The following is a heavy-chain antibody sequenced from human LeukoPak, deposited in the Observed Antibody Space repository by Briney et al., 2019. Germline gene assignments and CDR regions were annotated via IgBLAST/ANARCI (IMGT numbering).Heavy chain of an antibody. CDR1: TGSLSGYY. Sequence: SETLSLTCAVKTGSLSGYYWSWIRQSPGKGLEWIGEVHHSGASNYNPFLGSRVTISVDTAKKQFSLKLTSLTAADTAVYFCARGRPIYDILPGMSKGKPFDYWGQGTLVTVSS. V-gene: IGHV4-34*01. CDR3: ARGRPIYDILPGMSKGKPFDY. D-gene: IGHD3-9*01. CDR2: VHHSGAS. J-gene: IGHJ4*02.